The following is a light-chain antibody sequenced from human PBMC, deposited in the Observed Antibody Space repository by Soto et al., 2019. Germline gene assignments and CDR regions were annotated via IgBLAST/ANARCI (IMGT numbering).Light chain of an antibody. CDR2: DAS. V-gene: IGKV3-15*01. CDR3: QQYDKWPPT. J-gene: IGKJ1*01. CDR1: QRVSRN. Sequence: EIVMTQSPATLSVSPGERATLSCRASQRVSRNLAWYQQKPGQAPRLLIYDASTRATGIPARFSASGSETDFTLTISRLEPEDFAVYYCQQYDKWPPTFGQGTKVDIK.